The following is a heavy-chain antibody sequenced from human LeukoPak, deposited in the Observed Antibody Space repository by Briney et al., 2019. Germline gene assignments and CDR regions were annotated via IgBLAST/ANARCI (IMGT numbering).Heavy chain of an antibody. V-gene: IGHV6-1*01. J-gene: IGHJ4*02. CDR3: ARVKGVGATKGKFDY. Sequence: SQTLSLTCAVSGDSVSSKNGAWNWIRQSPSRGLEWLGRTYYGSKWYNDYAESMEGRMTISQDTSKNQYSLHLNSVTPDDTAVYYCARVKGVGATKGKFDYWGQGTLVTVSS. CDR1: GDSVSSKNGA. CDR2: TYYGSKWYN. D-gene: IGHD1-26*01.